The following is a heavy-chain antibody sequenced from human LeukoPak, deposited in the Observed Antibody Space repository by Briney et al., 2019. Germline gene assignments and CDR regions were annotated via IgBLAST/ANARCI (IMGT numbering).Heavy chain of an antibody. V-gene: IGHV5-51*01. D-gene: IGHD4-17*01. Sequence: GESLKISCKGSGYSFTSYWIGWVRQMPGKGLEWMGIIYPGDSDTRYSPSFQGQVTISADKSISTAYLQWSSLKASDTARYYCAKPPSWVNWYGSEGAFDIWGQGTMVTVSS. CDR3: AKPPSWVNWYGSEGAFDI. CDR2: IYPGDSDT. J-gene: IGHJ3*02. CDR1: GYSFTSYW.